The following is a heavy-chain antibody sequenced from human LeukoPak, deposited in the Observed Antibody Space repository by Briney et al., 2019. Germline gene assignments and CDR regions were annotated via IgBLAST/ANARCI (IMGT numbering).Heavy chain of an antibody. Sequence: SVKVSCKASGGTFSSYAISWVRQAPGQGLEWMGRIIPILGIANYAQKFQGRVTITADKSTSTAYMELSSPRSEDTAVYYCARDWRELLGGEGWFDPWGQGTLVTVSS. J-gene: IGHJ5*02. CDR3: ARDWRELLGGEGWFDP. CDR2: IIPILGIA. V-gene: IGHV1-69*04. CDR1: GGTFSSYA. D-gene: IGHD1-26*01.